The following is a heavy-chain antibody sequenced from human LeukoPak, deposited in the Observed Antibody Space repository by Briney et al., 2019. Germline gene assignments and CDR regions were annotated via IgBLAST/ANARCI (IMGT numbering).Heavy chain of an antibody. J-gene: IGHJ5*02. CDR3: ATREQWLVRGWFDP. Sequence: PSETLSLTCTVSGYSISSGYYWGWIRQPPGKGLEWIGSIYHSGSTYYNPSLKSRVTISVDTSKNQFSLKLSSVTAADTAVYYCATREQWLVRGWFDPWGQGTLVTVSS. CDR1: GYSISSGYY. CDR2: IYHSGST. V-gene: IGHV4-38-2*02. D-gene: IGHD6-19*01.